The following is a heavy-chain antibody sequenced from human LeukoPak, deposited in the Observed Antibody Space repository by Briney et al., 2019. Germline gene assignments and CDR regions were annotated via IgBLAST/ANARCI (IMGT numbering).Heavy chain of an antibody. CDR2: INHSGGT. CDR3: ARGRLYSSGWYLGAQYYFDY. V-gene: IGHV4-34*01. J-gene: IGHJ4*02. CDR1: GGSFSGYY. Sequence: SETLSLTCAVYGGSFSGYYWSWIRQPPGKGLEWIGEINHSGGTNYNPSLKSRVTISVDTSKNQFSLKLSSVTAADTAVYYCARGRLYSSGWYLGAQYYFDYWGQGTLVTVSS. D-gene: IGHD6-19*01.